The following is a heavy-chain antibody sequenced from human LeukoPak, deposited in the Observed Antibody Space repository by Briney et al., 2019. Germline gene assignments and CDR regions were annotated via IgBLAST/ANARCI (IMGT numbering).Heavy chain of an antibody. CDR1: GGSFSGYY. D-gene: IGHD2-8*01. CDR2: INHSGST. Sequence: SETLSLTCAVYGGSFSGYYWSWIRQPPGKGLEWIGEINHSGSTNYNPSLKSRVTISVDTSKNQFSLKLSSVTAADTAVHYCARELYCTNGVCYTGRYYFDYWGQGTLVTVSS. J-gene: IGHJ4*02. CDR3: ARELYCTNGVCYTGRYYFDY. V-gene: IGHV4-34*01.